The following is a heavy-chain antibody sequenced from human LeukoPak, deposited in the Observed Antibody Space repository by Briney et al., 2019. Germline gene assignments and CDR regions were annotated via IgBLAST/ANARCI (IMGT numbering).Heavy chain of an antibody. CDR1: GFTFSSYS. Sequence: GGSLRLSCAASGFTFSSYSMNWVRQAPGKGLEWVSSISSSSSYIYYADSVKGRFTISRDNAKNSLYLQMNSLRAEDTAVYYCARLVPDTAMVGVDYWGQGTLVTVSS. CDR3: ARLVPDTAMVGVDY. CDR2: ISSSSSYI. J-gene: IGHJ4*02. D-gene: IGHD5-18*01. V-gene: IGHV3-21*01.